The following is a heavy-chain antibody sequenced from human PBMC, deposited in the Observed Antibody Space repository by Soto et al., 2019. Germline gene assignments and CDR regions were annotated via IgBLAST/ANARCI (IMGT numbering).Heavy chain of an antibody. CDR1: CGSISTYY. Sequence: SETLSLTCTVSCGSISTYYWSWIRQSPGKGLEWIAYIDYSGTTSTNYNPSLKSRVTISLDTSKNQFSLKLSSVTAADTAVYYCARGHYYYDDWGQGTLVTVSS. J-gene: IGHJ4*02. V-gene: IGHV4-59*01. CDR2: IDYSGTTST. CDR3: ARGHYYYDD.